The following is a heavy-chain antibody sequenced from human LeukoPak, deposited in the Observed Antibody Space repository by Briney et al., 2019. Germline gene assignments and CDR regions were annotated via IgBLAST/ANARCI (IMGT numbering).Heavy chain of an antibody. CDR1: GFTFSSYS. D-gene: IGHD6-13*01. V-gene: IGHV3-21*01. CDR2: ISSSSSYI. J-gene: IGHJ6*03. CDR3: ARGGREQQLPQIQYYYYYYMDV. Sequence: PGGSLRLSCAASGFTFSSYSMNWVRQAPGKGLEWVSSISSSSSYIYYADSVKGRFTISRDNAKNSLYLQMNGLRAEDTAVYYCARGGREQQLPQIQYYYYYYMDVWGKGTTVTVSS.